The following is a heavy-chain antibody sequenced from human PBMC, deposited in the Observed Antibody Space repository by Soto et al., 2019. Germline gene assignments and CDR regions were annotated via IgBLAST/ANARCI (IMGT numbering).Heavy chain of an antibody. CDR2: ISAYNGNT. CDR1: GYTFTSYG. D-gene: IGHD6-13*01. CDR3: ARDLAWGYSNTWENWLDP. J-gene: IGHJ5*02. Sequence: QVQLVQSGAEVKKPGASVKVSCKASGYTFTSYGISWVRQAPGQGLEWMGWISAYNGNTNYAQKLQGRVTMTTDTSTTTAYMELRSLRSDDTAVYYCARDLAWGYSNTWENWLDPWGQGTLVTVSS. V-gene: IGHV1-18*01.